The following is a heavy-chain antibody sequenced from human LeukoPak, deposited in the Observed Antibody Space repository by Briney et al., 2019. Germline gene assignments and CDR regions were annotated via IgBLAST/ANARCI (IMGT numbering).Heavy chain of an antibody. CDR3: ANSNWSGYYTDRDI. Sequence: GGSLRLSXAASGFTFSSYGMHWVRQAPGKGLEWVAFIRYDGSNKYYADSVKGRFTISRDNSKNTLYLQMNSLRAEDTAVYYCANSNWSGYYTDRDIWGLGTMVTVSS. V-gene: IGHV3-30*02. CDR1: GFTFSSYG. D-gene: IGHD3-3*01. CDR2: IRYDGSNK. J-gene: IGHJ3*02.